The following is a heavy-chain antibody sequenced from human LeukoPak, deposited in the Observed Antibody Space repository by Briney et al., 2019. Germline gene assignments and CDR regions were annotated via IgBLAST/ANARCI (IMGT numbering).Heavy chain of an antibody. CDR2: ISGSGDST. D-gene: IGHD2-8*02. J-gene: IGHJ4*02. Sequence: AGGSLRLSCAASGFTFSSFAMSWVRQAPGKGLEWISAISGSGDSTYYADSVKGRFTISRDNSKNTLYLQMNSLRAEDTALYYCAKAMSWYYFDYWGQGTLVTVSS. CDR3: AKAMSWYYFDY. CDR1: GFTFSSFA. V-gene: IGHV3-23*01.